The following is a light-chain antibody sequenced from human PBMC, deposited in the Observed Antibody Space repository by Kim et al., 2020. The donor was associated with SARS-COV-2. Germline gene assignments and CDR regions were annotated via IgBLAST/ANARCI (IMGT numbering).Light chain of an antibody. CDR2: DKN. V-gene: IGLV3-19*01. Sequence: ALGQTVRITSQGDSLRLSYATWYQQKPGPAPVLVIYDKNNRPSGIPDRFSGSSSGSTASLTITGAQAEDEADYYCNSRDSSGNHVVFGGGTQLTVL. CDR3: NSRDSSGNHVV. J-gene: IGLJ2*01. CDR1: SLRLSY.